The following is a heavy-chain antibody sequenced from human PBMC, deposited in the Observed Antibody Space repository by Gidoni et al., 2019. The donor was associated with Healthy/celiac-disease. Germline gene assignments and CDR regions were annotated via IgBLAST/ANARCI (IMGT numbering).Heavy chain of an antibody. CDR3: TRHPTGYSSSMDDY. Sequence: EVQLVESGGGLVQPGGSLKLSCAASGLTFRGSAMHWVRQAAGKGLELVGRIRSKANSYATAYAASVKGRFTISRDDSKNTAYLQMNSLKTEDTAVYYCTRHPTGYSSSMDDYWGQGTLVTVSS. CDR1: GLTFRGSA. V-gene: IGHV3-73*01. CDR2: IRSKANSYAT. D-gene: IGHD6-13*01. J-gene: IGHJ4*02.